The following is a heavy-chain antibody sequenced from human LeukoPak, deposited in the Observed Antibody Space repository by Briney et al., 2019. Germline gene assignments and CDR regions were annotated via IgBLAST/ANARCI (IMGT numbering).Heavy chain of an antibody. CDR3: AKRGVVIRVILVGFHKEAYYFDS. V-gene: IGHV3-23*01. J-gene: IGHJ4*02. D-gene: IGHD3-22*01. CDR2: ISDSGGST. CDR1: GITLSNYG. Sequence: GGPLRLSCAVSGITLSNYGMSWVRQAPGKGLEGVAGISDSGGSTNYADSVKGRFTISRDNPKNTLYLQMNSLRAEDTAVYFCAKRGVVIRVILVGFHKEAYYFDSWGQGALVTVSS.